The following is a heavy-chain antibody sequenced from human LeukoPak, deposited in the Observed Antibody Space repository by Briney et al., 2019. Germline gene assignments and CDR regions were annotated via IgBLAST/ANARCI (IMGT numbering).Heavy chain of an antibody. V-gene: IGHV4-30-2*01. CDR3: ARGGDDYGGNPFDY. J-gene: IGHJ4*02. Sequence: SETLSLTCAVSGGSISSGGYSWSWIRQPPGKGLEWIGYIYHSGGTYYNPSLKSRVTISVDRSKNQFSLKLSSVTAADTAVYYCARGGDDYGGNPFDYWGQGTLVTVSS. CDR2: IYHSGGT. CDR1: GGSISSGGYS. D-gene: IGHD4-23*01.